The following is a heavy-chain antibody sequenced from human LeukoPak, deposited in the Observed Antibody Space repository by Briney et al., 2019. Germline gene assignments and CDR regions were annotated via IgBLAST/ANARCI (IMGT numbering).Heavy chain of an antibody. D-gene: IGHD6-19*01. CDR2: INSDGSST. V-gene: IGHV3-74*01. CDR3: ARASSYSSGYDY. Sequence: GGSLRLSCAASGFTFSNYWMHWVRQAPGKGLVWVSRINSDGSSTRDADSVKGRFTISIDNAKNTLYLQMNSLRAEDTAVYYCARASSYSSGYDYWGQGTLVTVSS. J-gene: IGHJ4*02. CDR1: GFTFSNYW.